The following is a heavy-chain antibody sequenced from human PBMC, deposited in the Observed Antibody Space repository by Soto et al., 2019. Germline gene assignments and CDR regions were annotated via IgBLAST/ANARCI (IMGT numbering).Heavy chain of an antibody. CDR2: MNPSNGNT. Sequence: GASVKVSCKASGYTFTNYDINWVRQATGQGLEWMGWMNPSNGNTGYAQKFQGRVTMTRDTSISTAYMELNSLRAEDTAVYYCAKDGSLIAARRRGGLDYWGQGTLVTVSS. V-gene: IGHV1-8*01. CDR1: GYTFTNYD. D-gene: IGHD6-6*01. J-gene: IGHJ4*02. CDR3: AKDGSLIAARRRGGLDY.